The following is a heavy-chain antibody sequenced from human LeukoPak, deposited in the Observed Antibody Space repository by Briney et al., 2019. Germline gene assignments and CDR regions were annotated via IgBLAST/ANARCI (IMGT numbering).Heavy chain of an antibody. CDR3: ARDSVEWYIFDY. D-gene: IGHD3-3*01. CDR1: GFTFSSYR. V-gene: IGHV3-74*01. J-gene: IGHJ4*02. CDR2: TNRDGRST. Sequence: PGVPLRLSCAASGFTFSSYRMLWLRQAPGKAPVCVARTNRDGRSTAYTHSVRRRVTISKDNAKNTLYLLMNSLRAEDTAVYYCARDSVEWYIFDYWGQGTLVTVSS.